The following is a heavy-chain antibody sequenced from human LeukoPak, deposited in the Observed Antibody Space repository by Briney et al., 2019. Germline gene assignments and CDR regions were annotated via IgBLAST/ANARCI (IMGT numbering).Heavy chain of an antibody. D-gene: IGHD3-10*01. CDR3: ARGWWGVITDAFDI. CDR2: ISAYNGNT. V-gene: IGHV1-18*04. CDR1: GYTFTSYG. J-gene: IGHJ3*02. Sequence: GASVKVSCKAFGYTFTSYGISWVRQAPGQGLEWMGWISAYNGNTNYAQKLQGRVTMTTDTSTSTAYMELRSLRSDDTAVYYCARGWWGVITDAFDIWGQGTMVTVSS.